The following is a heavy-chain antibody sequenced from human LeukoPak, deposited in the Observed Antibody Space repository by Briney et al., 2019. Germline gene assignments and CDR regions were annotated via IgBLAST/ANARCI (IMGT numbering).Heavy chain of an antibody. D-gene: IGHD6-6*01. CDR3: ATAVAALENCYYYYGMDV. Sequence: ASVTVSFKVSGYTLTELSMHWVRQAPGKGLEGMGGFDPEDGETIDAQKFQGRVTMTEDTSTDTAYMELSSLRSEDTAVYYCATAVAALENCYYYYGMDVWGQGATGTVS. CDR2: FDPEDGET. J-gene: IGHJ6*02. CDR1: GYTLTELS. V-gene: IGHV1-24*01.